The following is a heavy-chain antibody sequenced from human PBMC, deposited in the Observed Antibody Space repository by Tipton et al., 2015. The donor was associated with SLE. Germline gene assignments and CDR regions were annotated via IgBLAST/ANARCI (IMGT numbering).Heavy chain of an antibody. Sequence: TLSLTCAVYGGSFSGYYWSWIRQPPGKGLEWIGEINHSGSTNYNPSLKSRNTISVDTSKKQLSLKVGSVTAADTAVYYCARRGGPYYFDYWGQGTLVTVSS. CDR2: INHSGST. CDR3: ARRGGPYYFDY. CDR1: GGSFSGYY. J-gene: IGHJ4*02. V-gene: IGHV4-34*01. D-gene: IGHD3-10*01.